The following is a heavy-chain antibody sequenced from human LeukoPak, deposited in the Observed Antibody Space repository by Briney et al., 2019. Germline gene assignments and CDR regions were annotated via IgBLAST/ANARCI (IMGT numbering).Heavy chain of an antibody. CDR2: ISSSSSYI. J-gene: IGHJ4*02. CDR1: GFTFSSYS. CDR3: ARDLPPGFWSGSLDY. Sequence: GGSLRLSCAASGFTFSSYSMNWVRRAPGKGLEWVSSISSSSSYIYYADSVKGRFTISRDNAKNSLYLQMNSLRAEDTAVYYCARDLPPGFWSGSLDYWGQGTLVTVSS. V-gene: IGHV3-21*01. D-gene: IGHD3-3*01.